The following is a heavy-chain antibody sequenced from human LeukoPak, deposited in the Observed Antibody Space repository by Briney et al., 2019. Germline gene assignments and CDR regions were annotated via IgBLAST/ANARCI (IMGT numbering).Heavy chain of an antibody. CDR2: ISSGGTTI. V-gene: IGHV3-11*04. D-gene: IGHD2-2*01. Sequence: GGSLRLXCAAFGFTFSEYYMSWIRQAPGKGLEWVSYISSGGTTIYYADSVKGRLTISRDNAKNSLYLQMNSLRAEDTALYYCARVGCSSTSCYEVDYWGQGTLVTVSS. CDR3: ARVGCSSTSCYEVDY. CDR1: GFTFSEYY. J-gene: IGHJ4*02.